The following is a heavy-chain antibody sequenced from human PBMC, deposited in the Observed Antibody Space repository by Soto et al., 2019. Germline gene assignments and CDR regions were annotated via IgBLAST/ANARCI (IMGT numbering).Heavy chain of an antibody. CDR2: ISYNGNDK. V-gene: IGHV3-30*18. CDR3: AKDAGDQVYFQN. D-gene: IGHD2-21*02. Sequence: QEQLVESGGGVVQPGRSLRLSCAASGFTFSGYAMHWVRQAPGKGLEWVASISYNGNDKYYVDSVKGRFTISRDNSKNTLYLQMSRLTPEDTAVYYCAKDAGDQVYFQNWGQGTLVTVSS. CDR1: GFTFSGYA. J-gene: IGHJ1*01.